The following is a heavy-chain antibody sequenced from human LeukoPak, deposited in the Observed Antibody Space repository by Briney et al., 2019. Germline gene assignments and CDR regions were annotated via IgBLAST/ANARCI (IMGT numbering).Heavy chain of an antibody. D-gene: IGHD6-19*01. CDR1: GFSFSSYA. CDR2: ISGSGGST. Sequence: GGSLRLSCAASGFSFSSYAMSWVRQAAGKGLEWVSAISGSGGSTYYADSVKGRFTISRDNSKNTLYLQMNSLRAEDTAVYYCAKYSSGWYYFDYWGQGTLVTVSS. V-gene: IGHV3-23*01. J-gene: IGHJ4*02. CDR3: AKYSSGWYYFDY.